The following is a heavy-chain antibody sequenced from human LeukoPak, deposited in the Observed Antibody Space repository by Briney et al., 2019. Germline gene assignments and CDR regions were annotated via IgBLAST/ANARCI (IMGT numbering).Heavy chain of an antibody. J-gene: IGHJ3*02. D-gene: IGHD5-18*01. V-gene: IGHV3-30*03. CDR1: GFTFSSYG. CDR3: VGGYSYGAFDI. Sequence: GGSLRLSCAASGFTFSSYGMHWVRQAPGKGLEWVAVISYDGSNKYYADSVKGRFTISRDNAKNSLYLQMNSLRAEDTAVYYCVGGYSYGAFDIWGQGTMVTVSS. CDR2: ISYDGSNK.